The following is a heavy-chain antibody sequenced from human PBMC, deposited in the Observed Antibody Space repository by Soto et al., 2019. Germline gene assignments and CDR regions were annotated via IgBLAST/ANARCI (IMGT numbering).Heavy chain of an antibody. J-gene: IGHJ6*02. V-gene: IGHV3-53*01. CDR1: GFTVSSNY. CDR2: IYSGGST. D-gene: IGHD2-21*02. CDR3: ARDCGGDCYPDYYYGMDV. Sequence: GGSLRLSCAASGFTVSSNYMRWVRHAPGKGLEWVSVIYSGGSTYYADSVKGRFTISRDNSKNTLYLQMNSLRDEDTAVYYCARDCGGDCYPDYYYGMDVWGQGTTVTVSS.